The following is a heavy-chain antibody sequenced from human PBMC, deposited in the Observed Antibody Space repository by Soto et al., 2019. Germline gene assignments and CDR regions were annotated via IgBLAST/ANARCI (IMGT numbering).Heavy chain of an antibody. CDR3: AKAGQVCGGSCHRFDY. D-gene: IGHD2-15*01. Sequence: LRLSCTASGFTFSSYAMSWVRQAPGKGLEWVSAISGSGDSTYYADSVKGRFTISRDNSKNTLYLQMSSLRADDTAVYYCAKAGQVCGGSCHRFDYWGQGTLVTVSS. J-gene: IGHJ4*02. V-gene: IGHV3-23*01. CDR1: GFTFSSYA. CDR2: ISGSGDST.